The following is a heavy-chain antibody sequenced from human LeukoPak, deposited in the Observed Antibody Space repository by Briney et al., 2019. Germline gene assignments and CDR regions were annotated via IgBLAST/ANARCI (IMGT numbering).Heavy chain of an antibody. J-gene: IGHJ6*02. CDR3: ARHRGGYDHYYGMDV. D-gene: IGHD2-15*01. V-gene: IGHV4-59*08. CDR2: IYYSGST. CDR1: GGSISSYY. Sequence: SETLSLTCTVSGGSISSYYWSWIRQPPGKGLEWIGYIYYSGSTNYNPSLKSRVTISVDTSKNQSSLKLSSVTAADTAVYYCARHRGGYDHYYGMDVWGQGTTVTVSS.